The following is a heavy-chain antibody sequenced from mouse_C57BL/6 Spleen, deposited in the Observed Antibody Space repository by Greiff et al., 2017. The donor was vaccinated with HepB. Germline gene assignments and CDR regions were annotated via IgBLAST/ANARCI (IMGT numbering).Heavy chain of an antibody. CDR2: INPSSGYT. J-gene: IGHJ1*03. CDR1: GYTFTSYT. D-gene: IGHD1-1*01. V-gene: IGHV1-4*01. Sequence: QVQLQQSGAELARPGASVKMSCKASGYTFTSYTMHWVKQRPGQGLEWIGYINPSSGYTNYNQKFKGKSTLTVDKSSSTAYMQLSSLTSEDSAVYYCARAPPYYGSSYWYFDVWGTGTTVTVSS. CDR3: ARAPPYYGSSYWYFDV.